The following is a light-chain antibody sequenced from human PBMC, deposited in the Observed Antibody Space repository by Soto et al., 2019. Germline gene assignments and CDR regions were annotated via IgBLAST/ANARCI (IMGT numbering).Light chain of an antibody. V-gene: IGLV2-23*01. J-gene: IGLJ2*01. CDR2: EGS. CDR3: SSYVGVVV. Sequence: QSALTQPASVSGSPGQSITISCTGTNSDIGSHNLVSWYQHHPVKAPKLMIYEGSKRPSGVSNRFSGFKSGNTASLTISGLQAEDEADYYCSSYVGVVVFGGGTKLTVL. CDR1: NSDIGSHNL.